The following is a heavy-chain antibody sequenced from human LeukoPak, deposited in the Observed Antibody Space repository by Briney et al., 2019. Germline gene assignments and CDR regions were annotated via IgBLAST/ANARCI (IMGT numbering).Heavy chain of an antibody. CDR2: IYYSGST. CDR1: GDSISSYY. D-gene: IGHD3-9*01. J-gene: IGHJ4*02. CDR3: ARTVRYFGVSPSYYFDY. Sequence: SETLSLTCTVSGDSISSYYWSWIRQPPGKGLEWIGYIYYSGSTNYNPSLKSRVTISVDTSKNQFSLKLSSVTAADTAVYYCARTVRYFGVSPSYYFDYWGQGTLVTVSS. V-gene: IGHV4-59*01.